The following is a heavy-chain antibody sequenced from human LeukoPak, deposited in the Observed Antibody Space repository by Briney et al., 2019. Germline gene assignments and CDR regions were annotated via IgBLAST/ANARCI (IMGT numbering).Heavy chain of an antibody. Sequence: QSGGSLRLSCAASGFTVSSNYMSWVRQAPGKGLEWVSVIYSGGSTYYADSVKGRFTISRDNSKSTLYLQMNSLRAEDTAVYYCARERKSSGWYYFDYWGQGTLVTVSS. D-gene: IGHD6-19*01. V-gene: IGHV3-53*01. J-gene: IGHJ4*02. CDR1: GFTVSSNY. CDR3: ARERKSSGWYYFDY. CDR2: IYSGGST.